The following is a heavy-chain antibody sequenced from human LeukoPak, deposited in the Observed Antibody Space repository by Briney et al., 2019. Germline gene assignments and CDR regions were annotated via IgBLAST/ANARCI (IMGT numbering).Heavy chain of an antibody. CDR3: AKEGDILTGYAGFDY. J-gene: IGHJ4*02. CDR1: GFTFSSYA. Sequence: GGSLRLSCAASGFTFSSYAMSWVRQAPGKGLEWVSAISGSGGSTYYADSVKGRFTISRDNSKNALYLQMNSLRAEDTAVYYCAKEGDILTGYAGFDYWGQGTLVTVSS. D-gene: IGHD3-9*01. V-gene: IGHV3-23*01. CDR2: ISGSGGST.